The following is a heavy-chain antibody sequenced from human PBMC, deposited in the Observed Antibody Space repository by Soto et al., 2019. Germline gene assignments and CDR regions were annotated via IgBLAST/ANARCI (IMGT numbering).Heavy chain of an antibody. CDR3: ARLVVWDSRGSYQSDYFDF. V-gene: IGHV5-51*01. CDR2: ISPGDSDA. CDR1: GYNFIGSW. D-gene: IGHD3-22*01. Sequence: PGESLKISCKGSGYNFIGSWIGWVRQMPGKGLEWMGIISPGDSDARYSPAFQGQVTMSVDKSIGTAYLQWNSLQASDTAMYYCARLVVWDSRGSYQSDYFDFWGQGTLVTVSS. J-gene: IGHJ4*02.